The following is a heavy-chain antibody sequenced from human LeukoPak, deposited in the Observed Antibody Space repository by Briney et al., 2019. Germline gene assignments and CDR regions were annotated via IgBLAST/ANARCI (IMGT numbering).Heavy chain of an antibody. J-gene: IGHJ4*02. CDR3: ARAPPITIFGVVKPPLDY. V-gene: IGHV1-18*01. CDR2: ISAYNGNT. CDR1: GYTFTSYG. Sequence: ASVKVSCKASGYTFTSYGISWVRQAPGQGLEWMGWISAYNGNTNYAQKLQGRVTMTTDTSTSTAYMELRSLGSDDTAVYYCARAPPITIFGVVKPPLDYWGQGTLVTVSS. D-gene: IGHD3-3*01.